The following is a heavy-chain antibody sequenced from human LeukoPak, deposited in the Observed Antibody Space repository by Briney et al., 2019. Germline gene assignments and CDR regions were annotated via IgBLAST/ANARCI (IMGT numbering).Heavy chain of an antibody. CDR2: ISSSSSYI. CDR3: ARVQYYDFWSGYYSLRSFDY. D-gene: IGHD3-3*01. CDR1: GFTFSSYS. V-gene: IGHV3-21*01. Sequence: GGSLRLSCAASGFTFSSYSMNWVRQAPGKGLEWVSSISSSSSYIYYTDSVKGRFTISRDNAKNPLYLQMNSLRAEDTAVYYCARVQYYDFWSGYYSLRSFDYWGQGTLVTVSS. J-gene: IGHJ4*02.